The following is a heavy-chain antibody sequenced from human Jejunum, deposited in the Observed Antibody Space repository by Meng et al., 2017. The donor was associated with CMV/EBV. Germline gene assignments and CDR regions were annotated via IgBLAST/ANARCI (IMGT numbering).Heavy chain of an antibody. V-gene: IGHV3-21*01. CDR1: FTSYT. CDR3: ASGFCGSTTCYREFDY. Sequence: FTSYTMSGVRQVPGKGLEWVSSISTHSTYISYADSVKGRFTISRDNAKNSLYLQMDSLRVEDTAVYYCASGFCGSTTCYREFDYWGQGTLVTVSS. CDR2: ISTHSTYI. D-gene: IGHD2-2*01. J-gene: IGHJ4*02.